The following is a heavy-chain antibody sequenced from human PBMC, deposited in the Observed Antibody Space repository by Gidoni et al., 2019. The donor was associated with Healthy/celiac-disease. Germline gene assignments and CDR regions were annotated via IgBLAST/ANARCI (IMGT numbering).Heavy chain of an antibody. J-gene: IGHJ5*02. CDR1: VSTFSSYA. D-gene: IGHD3-3*01. V-gene: IGHV3-23*01. Sequence: EVQLLESGGGLVQPGSSLSLSCAASVSTFSSYAMSWVRQATGKGLEWVSAISGSGGSTYYADSVKGRFTISRDNSKNTLYLQMNSLRAEDTAVYYCAKCYDSNWFDPWGQGTLVTVSS. CDR2: ISGSGGST. CDR3: AKCYDSNWFDP.